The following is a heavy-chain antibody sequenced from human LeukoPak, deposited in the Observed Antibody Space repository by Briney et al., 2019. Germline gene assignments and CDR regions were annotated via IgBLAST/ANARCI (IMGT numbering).Heavy chain of an antibody. J-gene: IGHJ6*03. CDR3: ARVGGQRGYSGMGRYYYYYMDV. D-gene: IGHD5-12*01. CDR2: IYYSGST. Sequence: SETLSLTCTVSGGSISSYYWSWIRQPLGKGLEWIGYIYYSGSTNYNPSLKSRVTISVDTSKNQFSLKLSSVTAADTAVYYCARVGGQRGYSGMGRYYYYYMDVWGKGTTVTVSS. CDR1: GGSISSYY. V-gene: IGHV4-59*01.